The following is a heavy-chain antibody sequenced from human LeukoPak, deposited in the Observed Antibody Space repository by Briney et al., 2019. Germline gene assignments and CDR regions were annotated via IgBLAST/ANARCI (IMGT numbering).Heavy chain of an antibody. CDR3: ARLSVSITRRFDL. CDR2: ISKGGATV. Sequence: PGGSLRLSCAPSGFTLSNCEMTWVRLTPGKGLQWISYISKGGATVLYAESVKGRFTISRDNANSSLYLQMNSLRAEDTAVYFCARLSVSITRRFDLWGQGTFVTVSS. CDR1: GFTLSNCE. D-gene: IGHD3-3*01. J-gene: IGHJ5*02. V-gene: IGHV3-48*03.